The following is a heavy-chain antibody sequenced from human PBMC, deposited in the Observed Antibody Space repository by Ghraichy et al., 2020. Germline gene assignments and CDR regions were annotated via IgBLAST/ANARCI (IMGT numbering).Heavy chain of an antibody. CDR2: ISGSDPGT. Sequence: GGSLRLSCVGSGFTFGTYAMSWVRQAPGKRMEWVSAISGSDPGTYYADSVKGRFTIFRDNSKNTLYLQMNILTAEDTAVYSCAKAPVGSCRHVRCYSFDSWGRGTLVTVSS. CDR3: AKAPVGSCRHVRCYSFDS. V-gene: IGHV3-23*01. CDR1: GFTFGTYA. J-gene: IGHJ4*01. D-gene: IGHD2-15*01.